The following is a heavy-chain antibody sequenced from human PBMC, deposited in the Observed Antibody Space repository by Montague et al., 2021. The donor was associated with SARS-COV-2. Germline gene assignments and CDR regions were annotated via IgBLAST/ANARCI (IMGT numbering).Heavy chain of an antibody. CDR3: ARAGSQRFFEF. V-gene: IGHV4-34*01. D-gene: IGHD1-1*01. J-gene: IGHJ2*01. CDR1: SGSLRNYY. CDR2: IRLPGGP. Sequence: SETLSLTCAVTSGSLRNYYWSWIRQPPGKGLEWIGEIRLPGGPNXNPSLKGRVTISLDTSNNQVSLSLNSVTAADTAVYYCARAGSQRFFEFWGRGTLVTVSS.